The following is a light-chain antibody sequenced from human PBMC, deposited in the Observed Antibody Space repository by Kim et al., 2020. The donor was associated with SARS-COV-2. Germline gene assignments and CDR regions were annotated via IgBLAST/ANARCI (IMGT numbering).Light chain of an antibody. CDR1: SLRSYY. CDR2: GKN. Sequence: SSELTQDPAVSVALGQTVRITCQGDSLRSYYASWYQQKPGQAPVLVIYGKNNRPSGFPDRFSGSSSGNTASLTITGAQAEDEADYYCNSRDSSGNLVVFGGGTQLTVL. CDR3: NSRDSSGNLVV. J-gene: IGLJ2*01. V-gene: IGLV3-19*01.